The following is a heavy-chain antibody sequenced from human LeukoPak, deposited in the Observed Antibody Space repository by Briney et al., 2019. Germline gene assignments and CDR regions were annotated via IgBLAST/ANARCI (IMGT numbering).Heavy chain of an antibody. CDR1: GFTFSSYW. V-gene: IGHV3-7*01. CDR3: AKPEAVAGTLDDY. Sequence: GGSLRLSCAASGFTFSSYWMSWVRQAPGKGLEWVANIKQDGSEKYYVDSVKGRFTISRDNAKNSLYLQMNSLRAEDTAVYYCAKPEAVAGTLDDYWGQGTLVTVSS. D-gene: IGHD6-19*01. CDR2: IKQDGSEK. J-gene: IGHJ4*02.